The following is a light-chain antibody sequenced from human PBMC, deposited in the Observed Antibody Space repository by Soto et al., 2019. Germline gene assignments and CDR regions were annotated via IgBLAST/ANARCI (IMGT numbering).Light chain of an antibody. CDR2: EVS. CDR1: SSDVGGYNY. V-gene: IGLV2-14*01. CDR3: SSFTGDNTHV. J-gene: IGLJ2*01. Sequence: QSALTQPASVSGSPGQSITISCTGTSSDVGGYNYVSWYQQHPGKAPKLMIYEVSNRPSGVSNRFSGSKSGNTASLTISGLQAEDEADYYCSSFTGDNTHVFGGGTKLTVL.